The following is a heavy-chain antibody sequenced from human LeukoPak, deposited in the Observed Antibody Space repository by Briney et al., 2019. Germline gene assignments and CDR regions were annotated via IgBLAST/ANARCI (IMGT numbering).Heavy chain of an antibody. Sequence: GGSLGLSCAAPGFMFHDYAIHWVRQAPGKGLECVSHISGDGGSTFYADSVKGRFTISRDNSKNSLYLQMNSLRSDDTALYYCARESESSGWYDYWGQGTLVTVSS. J-gene: IGHJ4*02. CDR1: GFMFHDYA. D-gene: IGHD6-19*01. CDR3: ARESESSGWYDY. V-gene: IGHV3-43*02. CDR2: ISGDGGST.